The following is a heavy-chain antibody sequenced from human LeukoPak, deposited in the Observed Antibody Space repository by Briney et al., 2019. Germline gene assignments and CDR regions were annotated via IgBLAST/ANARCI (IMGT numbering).Heavy chain of an antibody. CDR2: ISSSSGNF. CDR1: GFTFSSYS. Sequence: GGSLRLSCAASGFTFSSYSTNWVRQAPGKGLEWVSNISSSSGNFDYADSVKGRFTISRDNAKNSLYLQMNSLRAEDTALYYCARELDDAFDIWGQGTMVTVSS. D-gene: IGHD3-3*01. V-gene: IGHV3-48*01. J-gene: IGHJ3*02. CDR3: ARELDDAFDI.